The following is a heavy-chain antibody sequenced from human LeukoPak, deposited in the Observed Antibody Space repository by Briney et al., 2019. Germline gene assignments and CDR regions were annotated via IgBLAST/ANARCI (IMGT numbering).Heavy chain of an antibody. V-gene: IGHV4-59*08. Sequence: SEPLSLTCTVSGGSISSYYWSWIRQPTGKGLEWIGYNYYSGSTNYNPSLKSRVTISVDTSKNQFSLKLSSVTAADTAVYYCARPSYDSSGYYSGAFDIWGQGTMVTVSS. CDR2: NYYSGST. CDR3: ARPSYDSSGYYSGAFDI. D-gene: IGHD3-22*01. J-gene: IGHJ3*02. CDR1: GGSISSYY.